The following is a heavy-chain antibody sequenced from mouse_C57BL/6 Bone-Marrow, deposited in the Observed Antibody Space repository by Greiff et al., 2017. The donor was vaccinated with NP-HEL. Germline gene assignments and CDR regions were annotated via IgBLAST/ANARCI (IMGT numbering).Heavy chain of an antibody. V-gene: IGHV1-55*01. J-gene: IGHJ2*01. CDR3: ASYGNSLFDY. CDR2: IYPGSGST. Sequence: QVQLKESGAELVKPGASVKMSCKASGYTFTSYWITWVKQRPGQGLEWIGDIYPGSGSTNYNEKFKSKATLTVDTSSSTAYMQLSSLTSEDSAVYYCASYGNSLFDYWGQGTTLTVSS. CDR1: GYTFTSYW. D-gene: IGHD2-1*01.